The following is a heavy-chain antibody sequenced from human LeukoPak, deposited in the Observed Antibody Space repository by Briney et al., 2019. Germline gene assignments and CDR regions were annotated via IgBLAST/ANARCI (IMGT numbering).Heavy chain of an antibody. CDR1: GGSISSYY. J-gene: IGHJ4*02. D-gene: IGHD3-22*01. CDR3: AREGEGYYDSSGYYQMFDY. Sequence: NPSETLSLTCTVSGGSISSYYWSWIRQPAGKGLEWIGRIYTSGSTNYNPSLKSRVTMSVGTSKNQFSLKLSSVTAADTAVYYCAREGEGYYDSSGYYQMFDYWGQGTLVTVSS. V-gene: IGHV4-4*07. CDR2: IYTSGST.